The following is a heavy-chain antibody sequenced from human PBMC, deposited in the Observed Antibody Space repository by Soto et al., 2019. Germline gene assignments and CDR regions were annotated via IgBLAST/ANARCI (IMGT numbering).Heavy chain of an antibody. Sequence: GGSLILSCAASGFTFSSYSMNWVRQAPGKGLEWVSYISSSSSTIYYADSVKGRFTISRDNAKNSLYLPFTSPRAEDTAVYYCARDRAIFGVVINMDVWGKGTTVTVSS. D-gene: IGHD3-3*01. J-gene: IGHJ6*03. V-gene: IGHV3-48*01. CDR2: ISSSSSTI. CDR1: GFTFSSYS. CDR3: ARDRAIFGVVINMDV.